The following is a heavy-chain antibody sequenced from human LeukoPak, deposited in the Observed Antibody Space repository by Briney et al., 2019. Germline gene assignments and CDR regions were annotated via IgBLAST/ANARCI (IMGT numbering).Heavy chain of an antibody. J-gene: IGHJ4*02. CDR3: ARESHVTREDY. D-gene: IGHD3-10*01. V-gene: IGHV1-18*01. CDR1: GYTFTSYG. CDR2: ISANDGNT. Sequence: ASVKVSCKASGYTFTSYGISWVRQAPGQGLEWMGWISANDGNTDYPQKLQGRVTMTTDTSTSTAYMELRSLRSDDTAVYYCARESHVTREDYWGREPWSPSPQ.